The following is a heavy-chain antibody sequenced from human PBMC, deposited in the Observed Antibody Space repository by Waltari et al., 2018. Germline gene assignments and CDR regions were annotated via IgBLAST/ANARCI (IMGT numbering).Heavy chain of an antibody. CDR3: ARASGSYYDYYYYMDV. J-gene: IGHJ6*03. CDR2: IFSNDEK. Sequence: QVTLKESGPVLVKPTETLTLTCTVSGFSLSNARMGVSWIRQPPGKALEGLAHIFSNDEKSYSTSLKSRLTLSKDNSKSQVVLTMTNMDPVDTATYYCARASGSYYDYYYYMDVWGKGTTVTVSS. D-gene: IGHD1-26*01. V-gene: IGHV2-26*01. CDR1: GFSLSNARMG.